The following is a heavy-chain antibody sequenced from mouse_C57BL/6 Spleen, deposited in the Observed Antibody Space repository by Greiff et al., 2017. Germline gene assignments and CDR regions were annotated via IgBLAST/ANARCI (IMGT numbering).Heavy chain of an antibody. Sequence: SGPVLVKPGASVKMSCKASGYTFTDYYMNWVKQSHGKSLEWIGVINPYNGGTSYNQKFKGKATLTVDKSSSTAYMELNSLTSEDSAVYYCARFYWCLDYWGQGTTLTVSS. CDR3: ARFYWCLDY. CDR2: INPYNGGT. D-gene: IGHD1-1*01. J-gene: IGHJ2*01. CDR1: GYTFTDYY. V-gene: IGHV1-19*01.